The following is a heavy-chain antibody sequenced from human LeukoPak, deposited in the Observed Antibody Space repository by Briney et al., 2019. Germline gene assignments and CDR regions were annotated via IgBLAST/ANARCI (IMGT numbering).Heavy chain of an antibody. CDR1: GGSISSGDYF. CDR3: ARYSSSGAFDI. J-gene: IGHJ3*02. Sequence: SETLSPTCTVSGGSISSGDYFWSWIRQPPGKGLEWIGHIYRSGSTYYNPSLKSRVTISVDRSKNQFSLNLSSVTAADTAVYYCARYSSSGAFDIWGQGTMVTVSS. D-gene: IGHD6-6*01. V-gene: IGHV4-30-2*01. CDR2: IYRSGST.